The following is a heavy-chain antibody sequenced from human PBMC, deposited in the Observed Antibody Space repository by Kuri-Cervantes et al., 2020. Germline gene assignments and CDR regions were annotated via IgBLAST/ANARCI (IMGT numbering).Heavy chain of an antibody. CDR1: GFIVSSNY. J-gene: IGHJ6*02. V-gene: IGHV3-66*01. Sequence: GESLKISCAVSGFIVSSNYITWVRQTPGKGLEWVSVICCGGGTYFADSVKGRFTISRDISKNTPFLQMNSLRAEDTAVYYRARDRSTWDSSSWYRGLWDYYYGMDVWGQGTTVTVSS. CDR2: ICCGGGT. D-gene: IGHD6-13*01. CDR3: ARDRSTWDSSSWYRGLWDYYYGMDV.